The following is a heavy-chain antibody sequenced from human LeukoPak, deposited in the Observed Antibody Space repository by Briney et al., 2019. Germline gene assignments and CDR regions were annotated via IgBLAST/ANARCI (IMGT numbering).Heavy chain of an antibody. Sequence: PSETLSLTCTVSGGSISSSSYYWGWIRQPPGKGLEWIGSIYYSGSTNYNPSLKSRVTISVDKSKNQFSLKLSSVTAADTAVYYCARDPSPDGEAYCGGDCYPSWDYWGQGTLVTVSS. V-gene: IGHV4-39*07. D-gene: IGHD2-21*02. CDR3: ARDPSPDGEAYCGGDCYPSWDY. CDR1: GGSISSSSYY. J-gene: IGHJ4*02. CDR2: IYYSGST.